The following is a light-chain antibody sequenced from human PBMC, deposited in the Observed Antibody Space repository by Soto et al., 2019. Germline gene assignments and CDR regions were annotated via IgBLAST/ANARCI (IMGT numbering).Light chain of an antibody. J-gene: IGKJ1*01. CDR3: QQCATSPRT. CDR2: DAS. V-gene: IGKV3-20*01. Sequence: EIVLTQSPGTLSLSPGERATLSCRASQTVEKNYLAWYQHKPGQAPRLLVDDASRRVAGIPDRFSGSGSGRDFTLTISRLEPEDCAVYYCQQCATSPRTLGQGTKVEI. CDR1: QTVEKNY.